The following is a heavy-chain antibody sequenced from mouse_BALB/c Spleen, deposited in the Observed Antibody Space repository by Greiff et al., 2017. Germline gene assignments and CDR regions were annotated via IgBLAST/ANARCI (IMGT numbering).Heavy chain of an antibody. CDR3: ARAYYGNYDWFAD. D-gene: IGHD2-10*01. J-gene: IGHJ3*01. Sequence: VQLQQPGAELVKPGASVKLSCTASGYTFTSYWMHWVKQRPGQGLEWIGEIDPADSYTNYNQKFKGKATLTVDKSSSTAYMQLSSLTSEDSAVYYCARAYYGNYDWFADWGQGTLVTVSA. V-gene: IGHV1-69*02. CDR2: IDPADSYT. CDR1: GYTFTSYW.